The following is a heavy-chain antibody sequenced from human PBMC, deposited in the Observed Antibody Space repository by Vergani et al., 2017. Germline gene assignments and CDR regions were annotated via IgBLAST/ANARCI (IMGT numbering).Heavy chain of an antibody. CDR3: AGIVGATRNYYYHMDV. J-gene: IGHJ6*03. CDR1: GGSFSGYY. CDR2: INHSGST. V-gene: IGHV4-34*01. D-gene: IGHD1-26*01. Sequence: QVQLQQWGAGLLKPSETLSLTFAVYGGSFSGYYCSWIRQPPGKGLEWIGEINHSGSTNYNPSLNSRFTISVDTSKNQFSLKLSSVTDADTAVYYCAGIVGATRNYYYHMDVWGKGTTVTVSS.